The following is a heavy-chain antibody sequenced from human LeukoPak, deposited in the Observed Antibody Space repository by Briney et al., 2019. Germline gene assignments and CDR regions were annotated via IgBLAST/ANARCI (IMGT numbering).Heavy chain of an antibody. CDR2: ISYDGSNK. CDR3: ARWGSYSSRFDY. Sequence: PGGSLRLSCAASGFTFSSHGMHWVRQAPGKGLEWVAVISYDGSNKYYADSVKGRFTISRDNSKNTLYLQMNSLRAEDTAVYYCARWGSYSSRFDYWGQGTLVTVSS. D-gene: IGHD1-26*01. CDR1: GFTFSSHG. V-gene: IGHV3-30*03. J-gene: IGHJ4*02.